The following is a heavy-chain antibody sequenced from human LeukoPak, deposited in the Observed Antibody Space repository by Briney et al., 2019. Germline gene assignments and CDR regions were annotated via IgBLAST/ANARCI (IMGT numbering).Heavy chain of an antibody. J-gene: IGHJ5*02. CDR3: ARQVLSPTDPKINWFDP. CDR1: GGSISSSSYY. CDR2: SYYSGST. D-gene: IGHD3-10*01. Sequence: KTSETLSLNCTVSGGSISSSSYYWGWIRQPPGKGLEWIGSSYYSGSTYYNPSLKNRVTISVDTSKNQFSLRLSSVTAADTAVYYCARQVLSPTDPKINWFDPWGREPWSPSPQ. V-gene: IGHV4-39*01.